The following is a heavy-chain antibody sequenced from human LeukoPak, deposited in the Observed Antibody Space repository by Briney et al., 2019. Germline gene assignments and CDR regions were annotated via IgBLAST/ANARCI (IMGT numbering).Heavy chain of an antibody. Sequence: GASVKVSCKASGYTFTSYYIHWVRQAPGQGLEWMGIINPTGGSTSYAQKFQGRVTMTRDTSTSTLYMELSSLRSEDTAVYYCARGWYYDSSGYWGVFDYWGQGTLVTVPS. CDR2: INPTGGST. D-gene: IGHD3-22*01. CDR1: GYTFTSYY. J-gene: IGHJ4*02. V-gene: IGHV1-46*01. CDR3: ARGWYYDSSGYWGVFDY.